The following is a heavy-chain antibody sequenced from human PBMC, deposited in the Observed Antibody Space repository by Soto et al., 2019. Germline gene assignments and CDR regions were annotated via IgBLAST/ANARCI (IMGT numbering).Heavy chain of an antibody. CDR2: IWYDGSNK. J-gene: IGHJ6*02. Sequence: QVQLVESGGGVVQPGRSLRLSCAASGFTFSSYGMHWVRQAPGKGLEWVAVIWYDGSNKYYADSVKGRFTISRDNSENTLYLQMNSLRAEDTAVYYCAREGGSSSWYGPYYYGMDVWGQGTTVTVSS. D-gene: IGHD6-13*01. CDR3: AREGGSSSWYGPYYYGMDV. CDR1: GFTFSSYG. V-gene: IGHV3-33*01.